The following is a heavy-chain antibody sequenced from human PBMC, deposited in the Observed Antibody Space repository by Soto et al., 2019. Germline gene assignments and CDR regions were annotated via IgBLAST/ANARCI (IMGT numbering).Heavy chain of an antibody. D-gene: IGHD3-22*01. CDR2: INHSGST. CDR3: ARRDLTYYYDSSGYRKGYFQH. V-gene: IGHV4-34*01. J-gene: IGHJ1*01. Sequence: VQLVESGGGLVQPGGSLRLSCAASGFTFSSYEMNWIRQPPGKGLEWIGEINHSGSTNYNPSLKSRVTISVDTSKNQFSLKLSSVTAADTAVYYCARRDLTYYYDSSGYRKGYFQHWGQGTLVTVSS. CDR1: GFTFSSYE.